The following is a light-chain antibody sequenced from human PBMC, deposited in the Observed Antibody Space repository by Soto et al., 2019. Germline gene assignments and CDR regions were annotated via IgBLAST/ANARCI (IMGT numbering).Light chain of an antibody. V-gene: IGKV3-15*01. CDR2: GAS. Sequence: EVVMTQSPATLSVSPGERATLSCRASRSVSNNLAWYQQKPGQAPRLLIYGASTRATGIPARFSGSGSGTEFTLTISSLQSEDFAVYYCHQYNNWPPWTFGQGTKVEIK. J-gene: IGKJ1*01. CDR3: HQYNNWPPWT. CDR1: RSVSNN.